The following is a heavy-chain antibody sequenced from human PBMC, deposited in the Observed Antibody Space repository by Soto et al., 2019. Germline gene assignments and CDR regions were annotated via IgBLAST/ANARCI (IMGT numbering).Heavy chain of an antibody. J-gene: IGHJ6*02. V-gene: IGHV4-30-4*08. CDR3: AREDGGGDSLDV. D-gene: IGHD2-21*02. Sequence: SETLSLTCTVSGGSIYSDYYHWTWIRQSPGKGLEWIGYIHHSGAILYNPSFKSRLAISVDTSKNQFSLHLSSVTDTDTAVYFCAREDGGGDSLDVWGQGTTVTVSS. CDR1: GGSIYSDYYH. CDR2: IHHSGAI.